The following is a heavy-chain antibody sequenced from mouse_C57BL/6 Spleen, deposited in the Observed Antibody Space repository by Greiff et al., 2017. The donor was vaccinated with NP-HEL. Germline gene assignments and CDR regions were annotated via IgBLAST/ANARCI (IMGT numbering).Heavy chain of an antibody. D-gene: IGHD4-1*01. J-gene: IGHJ2*01. CDR3: ARMGLGGY. CDR1: GYTFTSYW. Sequence: LQESGAELVKPGASVKLSCKASGYTFTSYWMHWVKQRPGQGLEWIGMIHPNSGSTNYNEKFKSKATLTVDKSFSTAYMQLSSLTSEDSAVYYCARMGLGGYWGQGTTLTVSS. CDR2: IHPNSGST. V-gene: IGHV1-64*01.